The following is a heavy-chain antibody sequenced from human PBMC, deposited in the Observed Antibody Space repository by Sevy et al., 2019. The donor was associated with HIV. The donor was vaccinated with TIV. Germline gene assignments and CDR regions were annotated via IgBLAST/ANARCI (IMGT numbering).Heavy chain of an antibody. CDR1: GFTFSNYA. J-gene: IGHJ4*02. V-gene: IGHV3-23*01. CDR3: SRRSDSRGYFDY. Sequence: GGSLRLSCAASGFTFSNYAMNWVRQAPGKGLEWVSGISGSGGSGDKTNYADSVKGRFTISRDDSKNSLYLQLNSLRAEDTAIYYCSRRSDSRGYFDYWGQGTLVSVSS. D-gene: IGHD3-22*01. CDR2: ISGSGGSGDKT.